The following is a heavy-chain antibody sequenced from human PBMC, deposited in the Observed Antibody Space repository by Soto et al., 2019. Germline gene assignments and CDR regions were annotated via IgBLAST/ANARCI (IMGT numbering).Heavy chain of an antibody. Sequence: GGSLRLSCAASGFAFNTYGMHWVRQAPGKGLEWVSAISGSGGSTYYADSVKGRFTISRDNSKNTLYLQMNSLRAEDTAVYYCAKVDRYYYDSSCYYPLSDDYWGQGTLVTVSS. J-gene: IGHJ4*02. V-gene: IGHV3-23*01. D-gene: IGHD3-22*01. CDR1: GFAFNTYG. CDR3: AKVDRYYYDSSCYYPLSDDY. CDR2: ISGSGGST.